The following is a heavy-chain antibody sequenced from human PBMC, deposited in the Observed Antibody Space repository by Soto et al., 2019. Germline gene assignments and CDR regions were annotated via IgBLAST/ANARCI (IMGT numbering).Heavy chain of an antibody. Sequence: GGSLRLSCGASGFTFSNFGMHGGGQAPGKGLGWVSYINTAGSTKYYTESVKGRFTISRDNARNSLFLQMNSLRAEDTAVYYCARAECSSPDCLTAYYSYGLDVWGQGSTVTVSS. D-gene: IGHD3-9*01. J-gene: IGHJ6*02. CDR1: GFTFSNFG. V-gene: IGHV3-48*03. CDR3: ARAECSSPDCLTAYYSYGLDV. CDR2: INTAGSTK.